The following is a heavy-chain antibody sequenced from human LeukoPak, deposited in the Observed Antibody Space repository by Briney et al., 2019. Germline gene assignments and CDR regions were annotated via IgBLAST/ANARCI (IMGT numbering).Heavy chain of an antibody. CDR2: IYPRDGST. V-gene: IGHV1-46*01. CDR1: GYSFTSNY. CDR3: ARDQEAFDY. Sequence: ASVKVSCMASGYSFTSNYIRWVRQAPGQGLEWMGMIYPRDGSTSYAQKFQGRVTVTRDTSTSTVHMELSGLRSEDTAVYYCARDQEAFDYWGQGTLVTVSS. J-gene: IGHJ4*02.